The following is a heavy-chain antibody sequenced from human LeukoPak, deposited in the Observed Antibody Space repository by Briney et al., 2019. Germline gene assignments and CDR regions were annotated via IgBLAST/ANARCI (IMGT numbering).Heavy chain of an antibody. V-gene: IGHV4-39*01. CDR2: IYYSGST. CDR3: ASIYDYVSWFDP. D-gene: IGHD3-16*01. CDR1: GGSISSSSYY. J-gene: IGHJ5*02. Sequence: SETLSLTCTVSGGSISSSSYYWGWIRQPPGKGLEWIGSIYYSGSTYYNPSLKSRVTISVDTSKNQFSLKLSSVTAADTAVYYCASIYDYVSWFDPWGQGTLVTVSS.